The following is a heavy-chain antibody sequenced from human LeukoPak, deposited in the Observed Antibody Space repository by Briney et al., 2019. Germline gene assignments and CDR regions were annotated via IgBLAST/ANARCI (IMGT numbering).Heavy chain of an antibody. CDR2: IHYSGTI. CDR3: ATSYGHGWLIGS. J-gene: IGHJ4*02. CDR1: GGSITNDY. V-gene: IGHV4-59*01. D-gene: IGHD3-16*01. Sequence: SETLSLTCTVSGGSITNDYWNWIRQSSGKQPEWIGSIHYSGTINYSPSLKSRITISLDTSKNQFSLKLSSVTAADTAMYYCATSYGHGWLIGSWGQGTLVTVSS.